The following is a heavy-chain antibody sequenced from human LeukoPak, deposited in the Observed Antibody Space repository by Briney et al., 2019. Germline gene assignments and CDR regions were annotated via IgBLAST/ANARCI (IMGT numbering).Heavy chain of an antibody. CDR1: GFTFSRYG. J-gene: IGHJ5*02. Sequence: GGSLRLSCAASGFTFSRYGIHWVRQPPGKGLEWVAVIRYDGGAYSHADSVKGRFTISRDNSKNTLYLQMSSLRAEDTAVYFCARDVWFGDYRWFDPWGQGTLVIVSS. D-gene: IGHD3-10*01. CDR3: ARDVWFGDYRWFDP. V-gene: IGHV3-33*08. CDR2: IRYDGGAY.